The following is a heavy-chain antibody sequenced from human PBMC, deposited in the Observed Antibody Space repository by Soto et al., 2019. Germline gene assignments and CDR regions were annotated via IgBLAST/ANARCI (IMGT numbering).Heavy chain of an antibody. Sequence: PGGSLRLSCAASGFTFSDSYMSWIRQAPGKGLEWISYITFSGNTVYYADSLKGRFTISRDNAKNSLYLQMNRLRAEDTAVYYCARVSWREKYGMDVWGQGTTVTVXS. CDR1: GFTFSDSY. CDR3: ARVSWREKYGMDV. J-gene: IGHJ6*02. V-gene: IGHV3-11*01. CDR2: ITFSGNTV.